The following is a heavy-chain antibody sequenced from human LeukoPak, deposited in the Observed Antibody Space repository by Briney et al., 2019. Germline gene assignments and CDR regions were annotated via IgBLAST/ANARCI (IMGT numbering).Heavy chain of an antibody. D-gene: IGHD6-19*01. Sequence: PGGSLRLSCAASGFTFSSYAMTWVRQAPGKGLEWVSSISHDATGTYYSDSVKGRFTISRDKSKSTLYLQMDSLRAEDTALYYCAKRDKSGWFSFDFWGQGTLVTVSS. CDR1: GFTFSSYA. CDR3: AKRDKSGWFSFDF. V-gene: IGHV3-23*01. CDR2: ISHDATGT. J-gene: IGHJ4*02.